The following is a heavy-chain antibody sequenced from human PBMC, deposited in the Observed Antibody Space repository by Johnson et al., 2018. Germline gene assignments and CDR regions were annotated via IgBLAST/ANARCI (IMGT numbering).Heavy chain of an antibody. CDR3: ARGRGYCSGGSCYSGYYYMDV. J-gene: IGHJ6*03. V-gene: IGHV1-8*01. CDR2: MNPNSGNT. Sequence: QVQLVQSGAEVKKPGASVKVSCKASGYTFTSYDINWVRQATGQGLEWMGWMNPNSGNTGYAQKFQGRVTMTRNTSISTAYMELSSLRSEDTAVYYCARGRGYCSGGSCYSGYYYMDVWGQGTTVTVSS. D-gene: IGHD2-15*01. CDR1: GYTFTSYD.